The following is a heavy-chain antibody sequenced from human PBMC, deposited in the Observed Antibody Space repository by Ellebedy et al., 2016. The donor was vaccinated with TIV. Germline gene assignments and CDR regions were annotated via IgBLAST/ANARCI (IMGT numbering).Heavy chain of an antibody. CDR1: GYTFTSYD. Sequence: AASVKVSCKASGYTFTSYDINWLRQATGQGLEWMGWVNPTNGNTDYAQKLRGRVTMTTDTSTTTAYMELRSLRSDDTAVYFCARGERLLDYWGQGTLVTVSS. J-gene: IGHJ4*02. D-gene: IGHD2-21*02. V-gene: IGHV1-8*01. CDR2: VNPTNGNT. CDR3: ARGERLLDY.